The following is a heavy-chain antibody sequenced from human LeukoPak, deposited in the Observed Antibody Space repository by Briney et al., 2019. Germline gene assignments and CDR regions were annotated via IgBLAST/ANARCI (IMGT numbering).Heavy chain of an antibody. CDR1: GFTFSSYA. Sequence: GGSLRLSCAASGFTFSSYAMSWVRQAPGKGLEWVSAFSGSGGSTYYADSVKGRFTISRDNARNSLYLQMNSLRAEDTALYYCARDGDTVLTRGYYYYMDVWGKGTTVTVSS. CDR3: ARDGDTVLTRGYYYYMDV. J-gene: IGHJ6*03. V-gene: IGHV3-23*01. D-gene: IGHD4-23*01. CDR2: FSGSGGST.